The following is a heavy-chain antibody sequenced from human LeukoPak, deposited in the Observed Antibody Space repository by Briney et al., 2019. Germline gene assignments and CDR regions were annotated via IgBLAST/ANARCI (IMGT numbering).Heavy chain of an antibody. Sequence: GGSLRLSCAASGFTISNYWMSWLRQAPGKGLGWVANIKQDGSEKYYVDSVKGRFTISRDNAKNSLYLQMNTLRAEDTAVYYCGAARGLYCSDGSCSYRRWFDPWGQGTLVTVSS. D-gene: IGHD2-15*01. V-gene: IGHV3-7*01. J-gene: IGHJ5*02. CDR3: GAARGLYCSDGSCSYRRWFDP. CDR1: GFTISNYW. CDR2: IKQDGSEK.